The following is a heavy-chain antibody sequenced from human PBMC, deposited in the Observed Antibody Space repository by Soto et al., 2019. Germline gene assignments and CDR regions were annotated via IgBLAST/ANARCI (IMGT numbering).Heavy chain of an antibody. D-gene: IGHD5-12*01. CDR1: GYTFTSYY. V-gene: IGHV1-46*01. Sequence: ASVKVSCKASGYTFTSYYMHWVRQAPGQGLEWMGIINPSGGSTSYAQKFQGRVTMTKDKSTSTAYMEMSSLRSEDTAVYYCARERYPSRDGYNYGFDTWGQGTLVTVSS. CDR3: ARERYPSRDGYNYGFDT. J-gene: IGHJ5*02. CDR2: INPSGGST.